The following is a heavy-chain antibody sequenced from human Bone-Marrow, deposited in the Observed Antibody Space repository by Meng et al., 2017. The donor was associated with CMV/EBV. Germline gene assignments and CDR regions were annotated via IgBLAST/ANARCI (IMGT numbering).Heavy chain of an antibody. CDR3: AREPVCSSTSCIHYFDY. D-gene: IGHD2-2*01. V-gene: IGHV3-21*01. CDR1: GGSFSGYY. J-gene: IGHJ4*02. Sequence: ETLSLTCAVYGGSFSGYYWSWIRQPPGKGLEWVSSISSSSSYIYYADSVKGRFTISRDNSKNTLYLQMNSLRAEDTAVYYCAREPVCSSTSCIHYFDYWGQGTLVTVSS. CDR2: ISSSSSYI.